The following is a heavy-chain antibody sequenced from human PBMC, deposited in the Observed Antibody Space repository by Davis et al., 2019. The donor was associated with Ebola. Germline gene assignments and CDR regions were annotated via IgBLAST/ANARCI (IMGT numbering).Heavy chain of an antibody. Sequence: ESLKISCTVSGGSISSSSYYWGWIRQPPGKGLEWIGSIYYSGSTYYNPSLKSRVTISVDTSKNQFSLKLSSVTAADTAVYYCARPRGAARGYFDYWGQGTLVTVSS. J-gene: IGHJ4*02. D-gene: IGHD6-6*01. CDR3: ARPRGAARGYFDY. V-gene: IGHV4-39*01. CDR1: GGSISSSSYY. CDR2: IYYSGST.